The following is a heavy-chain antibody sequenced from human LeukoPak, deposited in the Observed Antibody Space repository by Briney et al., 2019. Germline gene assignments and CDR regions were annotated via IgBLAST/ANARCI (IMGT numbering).Heavy chain of an antibody. CDR1: GFTFSSYA. V-gene: IGHV3-23*01. J-gene: IGHJ6*03. CDR3: ARDKDSYYNFWSGYPSHYYYMDV. Sequence: PGGSLRLSCAASGFTFSSYAMSWVRQAPGKGLEWVSGISGSGGSTNYADSVKGRFTISRDNTKNTLYLQMDSLRAEDTAVYYCARDKDSYYNFWSGYPSHYYYMDVWGKGCSVTVSS. CDR2: ISGSGGST. D-gene: IGHD3-3*01.